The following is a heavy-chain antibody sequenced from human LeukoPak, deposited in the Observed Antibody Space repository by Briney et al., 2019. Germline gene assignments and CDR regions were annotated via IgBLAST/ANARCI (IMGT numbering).Heavy chain of an antibody. Sequence: PSETLSLTCTVSGGSISSSSYYWGWIRQPPGKGLEWIGSIYYSGSTYYNPSLKSRVTISVDTSKNQFSLKLSSVTAADTAVYYCASLPSKLAAGTYFDYWGQGTLVTVSS. J-gene: IGHJ4*02. CDR1: GGSISSSSYY. V-gene: IGHV4-39*07. CDR3: ASLPSKLAAGTYFDY. D-gene: IGHD6-13*01. CDR2: IYYSGST.